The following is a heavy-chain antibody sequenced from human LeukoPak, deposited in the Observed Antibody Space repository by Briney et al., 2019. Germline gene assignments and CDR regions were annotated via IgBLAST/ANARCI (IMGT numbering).Heavy chain of an antibody. CDR3: VKSAGKDGYRDVFDI. CDR2: ITKSGDQT. J-gene: IGHJ3*02. CDR1: GFTVSSNY. D-gene: IGHD5-24*01. Sequence: GGSLRLSCAASGFTVSSNYMSWVRQAPGKGLERVSTITKSGDQTHYADSVRGLFTISRDIFKNTLYLQMNSLRAEDTAVYHCVKSAGKDGYRDVFDIWGQGTVVTVSS. V-gene: IGHV3-53*01.